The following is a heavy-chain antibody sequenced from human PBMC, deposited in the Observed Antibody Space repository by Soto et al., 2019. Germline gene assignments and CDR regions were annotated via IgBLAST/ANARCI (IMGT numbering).Heavy chain of an antibody. V-gene: IGHV5-51*01. D-gene: IGHD4-17*01. CDR2: IYPGDSDT. CDR1: GYIFTLYW. J-gene: IGHJ6*02. CDR3: ARQSPTPGYYYFSYGMDV. Sequence: PGESLKISCKASGYIFTLYWIGWVRQMPGKGLEWMGIIYPGDSDTRYSPSFQGQVTISADKSISTASLQWSSPKASDTAVYYCARQSPTPGYYYFSYGMDVWGQGTTVTVSS.